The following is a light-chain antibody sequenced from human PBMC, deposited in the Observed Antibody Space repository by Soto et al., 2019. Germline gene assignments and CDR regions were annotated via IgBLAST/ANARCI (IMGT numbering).Light chain of an antibody. V-gene: IGLV2-14*01. J-gene: IGLJ1*01. CDR1: SSDIGSYSF. CDR2: DVS. Sequence: QSALTQPASVSGSPGQSITISCIGTSSDIGSYSFVSWFQQHPGKAPKLIIYDVSDRPSGVSNRFSGSKSGNTATLTISGLQGEDEAEYYCSSYTGGSTYVFGTGTKVTV. CDR3: SSYTGGSTYV.